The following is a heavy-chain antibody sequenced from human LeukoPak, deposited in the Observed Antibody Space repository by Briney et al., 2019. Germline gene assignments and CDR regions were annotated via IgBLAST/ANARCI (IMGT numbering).Heavy chain of an antibody. CDR3: ARQFGVASVDS. V-gene: IGHV5-51*01. J-gene: IGHJ4*02. Sequence: GESLKISCKGSGYSFTSYWIAWVRQMPGKGLEWMGIIYPGDFDTRYSPSFQGQVTMSANKSISTAYQQWSSLKASDTAIYYCARQFGVASVDSWGQGTLFTVSS. D-gene: IGHD3-3*01. CDR2: IYPGDFDT. CDR1: GYSFTSYW.